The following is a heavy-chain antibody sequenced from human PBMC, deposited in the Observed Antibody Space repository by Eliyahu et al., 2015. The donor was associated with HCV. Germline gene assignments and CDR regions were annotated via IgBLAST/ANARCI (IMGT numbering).Heavy chain of an antibody. J-gene: IGHJ4*02. CDR3: SREGGLVY. Sequence: QLQLQESGSGLVKPSETLSLTCTVSGGXISSSSYYWGWIRQPPGKGLEWIGSXXYSGSTYYNPSLKSRVTISVDTSKNQFSLKLSSVTAADTAVYYCSREGGLVYWGQGTLVTVSS. CDR2: XXYSGST. CDR1: GGXISSSSYY. V-gene: IGHV4-39*02. D-gene: IGHD3/OR15-3a*01.